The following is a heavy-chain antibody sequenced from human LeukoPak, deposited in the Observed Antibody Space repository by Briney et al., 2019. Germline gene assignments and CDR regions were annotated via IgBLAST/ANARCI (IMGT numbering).Heavy chain of an antibody. CDR3: ATSYYDSSPYDYYYYCGMDV. V-gene: IGHV3-15*01. CDR2: IRSNADGGKT. CDR1: GFTFTTAW. J-gene: IGHJ6*02. D-gene: IGHD3-22*01. Sequence: GGSLRLSCAASGFTFTTAWMTWVHQAPGKGLEWVGRIRSNADGGKTDYSAPVKGRFIVSRDDSKNTLYLQMNTLKTEDTAVYYCATSYYDSSPYDYYYYCGMDVWGQGTTVTVSS.